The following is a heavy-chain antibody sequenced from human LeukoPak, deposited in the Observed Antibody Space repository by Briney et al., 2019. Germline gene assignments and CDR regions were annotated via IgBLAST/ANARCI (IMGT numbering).Heavy chain of an antibody. V-gene: IGHV4-34*01. Sequence: GSLRLSCAASGFTFSSYAMSWVRQPPGKGLEWIGEINHSGSTNYNPSLKSRVTISVDTSKNQFSLKLSSVTAADTAVYYCARFRSIDIVVVPAAMSRNNWFDPWGQGTLVTVSS. CDR1: GFTFSSYA. J-gene: IGHJ5*02. CDR3: ARFRSIDIVVVPAAMSRNNWFDP. CDR2: INHSGST. D-gene: IGHD2-2*01.